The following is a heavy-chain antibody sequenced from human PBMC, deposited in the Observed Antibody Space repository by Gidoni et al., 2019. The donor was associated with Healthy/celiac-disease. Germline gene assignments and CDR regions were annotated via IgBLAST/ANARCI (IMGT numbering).Heavy chain of an antibody. CDR1: GYSFTSYW. D-gene: IGHD3-16*02. J-gene: IGHJ5*02. Sequence: EVQLVQSGAEVQKPGASLTISCKGSGYSFTSYWIGWVRPMPGKGLEWMGIIYPGDSDTRYSPSFQGQVTIPADKSISTAYLQWSSLKASDTAMYYCARYRLDNWFDPWGQGTLVTVSS. V-gene: IGHV5-51*01. CDR2: IYPGDSDT. CDR3: ARYRLDNWFDP.